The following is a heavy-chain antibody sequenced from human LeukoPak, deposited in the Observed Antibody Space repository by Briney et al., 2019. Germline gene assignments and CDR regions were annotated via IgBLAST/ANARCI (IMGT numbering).Heavy chain of an antibody. V-gene: IGHV3-74*01. D-gene: IGHD2-2*01. Sequence: GGSLRLSCATSGFTFSSYWMHWVRQVPGKGLVWVSRVNGDGTSTSYADSVQGRFTISRDNAKNTLYLYMNTLRGDDTAIYFCVRSCSSGSCYGYKDYWGQGTLVTVSS. CDR2: VNGDGTST. CDR1: GFTFSSYW. CDR3: VRSCSSGSCYGYKDY. J-gene: IGHJ4*02.